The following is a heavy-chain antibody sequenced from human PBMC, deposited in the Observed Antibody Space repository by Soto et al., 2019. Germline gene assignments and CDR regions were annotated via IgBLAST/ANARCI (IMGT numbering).Heavy chain of an antibody. CDR1: GVSLSNSY. CDR2: IWSSGST. CDR3: AKGGGSYTTGWYNDY. D-gene: IGHD6-19*01. J-gene: IGHJ4*02. Sequence: QVQLQESGPGLVKPSETMSLTYTVSGVSLSNSYCSWARQPPGKGLEWIGHIWSSGSTNYNPSLRSRVTLSVDTSKNQVSLQLSSVTATDTAVYYCAKGGGSYTTGWYNDYWGQGTLVTVSS. V-gene: IGHV4-4*08.